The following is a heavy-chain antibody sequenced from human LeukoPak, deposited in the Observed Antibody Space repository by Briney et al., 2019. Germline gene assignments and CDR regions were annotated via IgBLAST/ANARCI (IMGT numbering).Heavy chain of an antibody. CDR1: GFTFSDSY. Sequence: PGGSLRLSCAASGFTFSDSYMSWIRQAPGKGLEYISYISSSGSTIYYADSVKGRFTLSRDNAKNSLSLEMNSLRAEDTAVYYCARGQYSFDYWGQGTLVTVSS. CDR3: ARGQYSFDY. V-gene: IGHV3-11*04. J-gene: IGHJ4*02. D-gene: IGHD6-19*01. CDR2: ISSSGSTI.